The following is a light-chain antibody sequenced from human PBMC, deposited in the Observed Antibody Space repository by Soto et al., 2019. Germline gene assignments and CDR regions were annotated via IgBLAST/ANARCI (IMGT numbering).Light chain of an antibody. CDR2: ASS. J-gene: IGKJ1*01. Sequence: EIVMTQSPATLSVPPGERSALPCRAGQSVSDYVAWYRQKPGHAPRLFMYASSIRATGIPARFSGSGSGTEFTLIISSLQSEDFAVYYCQQCNNWPRTFGQGTKVDIK. V-gene: IGKV3-15*01. CDR3: QQCNNWPRT. CDR1: QSVSDY.